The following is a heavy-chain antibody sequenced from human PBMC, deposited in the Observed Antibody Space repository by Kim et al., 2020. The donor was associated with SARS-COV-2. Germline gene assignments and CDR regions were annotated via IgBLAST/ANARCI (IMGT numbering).Heavy chain of an antibody. CDR1: GFIFKNYG. CDR3: AKEARDYYGMDV. CDR2: IYSGGSSR. V-gene: IGHV3-23*03. J-gene: IGHJ6*02. Sequence: LSLTCAASGFIFKNYGMTWVRQAPGKGLEWVSVIYSGGSSRYYADSVKGRFTISRDDSKNTFYLQMNSLRAEDTAVYYCAKEARDYYGMDVWGHGTTVTVS.